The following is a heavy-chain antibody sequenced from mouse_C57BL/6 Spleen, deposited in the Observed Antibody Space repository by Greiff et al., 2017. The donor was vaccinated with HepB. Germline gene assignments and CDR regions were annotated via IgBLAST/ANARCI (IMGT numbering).Heavy chain of an antibody. J-gene: IGHJ1*03. CDR1: GYTFTDYE. Sequence: VQLVESGAELVRPGASVTLSCKASGYTFTDYEMHWVKQTPVHGLEWIGAIDPETGGTAYNQKFKGKAILTADKSSSTAYMELRSLTSEDSAVYYCTRWLLRNWYFDVWGTGTTVTVSS. CDR2: IDPETGGT. D-gene: IGHD2-3*01. CDR3: TRWLLRNWYFDV. V-gene: IGHV1-15*01.